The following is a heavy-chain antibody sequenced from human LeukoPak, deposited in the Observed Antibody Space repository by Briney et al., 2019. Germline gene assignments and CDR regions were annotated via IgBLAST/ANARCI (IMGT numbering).Heavy chain of an antibody. J-gene: IGHJ4*02. CDR3: VTYYFDSSGPKKNY. CDR1: GGSFSGYY. D-gene: IGHD3-22*01. V-gene: IGHV4-34*01. Sequence: HSETLSLTCAVYGGSFSGYYWSWIRQPPGKGLEWIGEINHSGSTNYNPSLKSRVTISVDTSKKQFSLKLSSVTAADTAVYYCVTYYFDSSGPKKNYWGQGTLVTVSS. CDR2: INHSGST.